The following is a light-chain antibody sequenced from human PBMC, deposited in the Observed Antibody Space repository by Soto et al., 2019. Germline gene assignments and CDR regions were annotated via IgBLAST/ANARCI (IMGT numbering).Light chain of an antibody. V-gene: IGKV3-20*01. J-gene: IGKJ1*01. CDR3: QQYGSSPRT. Sequence: ENVVTQSPDTLSLSPGERATLSCRASQSIRNNYLAWYQQRPGQAPRLLIYGASNRATGIPDRFSGSGSGTDFTLTISRLEPEDFAIYYGQQYGSSPRTFGQGTKVEIK. CDR2: GAS. CDR1: QSIRNNY.